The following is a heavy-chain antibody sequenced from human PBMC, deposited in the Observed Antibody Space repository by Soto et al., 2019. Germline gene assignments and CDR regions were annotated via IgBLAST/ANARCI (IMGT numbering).Heavy chain of an antibody. J-gene: IGHJ3*02. CDR1: GYTFTSHC. D-gene: IGHD6-13*01. CDR3: ARDRKGSWFDAFDI. CDR2: ISGSNGNT. V-gene: IGHV1-18*04. Sequence: ASVKVSCKASGYTFTSHCISWVRQAPGQGLEWMGWISGSNGNTNYAQKLQGRVTLATDTSTGTAYMELTSLRSDDTAIYYCARDRKGSWFDAFDIWGQGTMVTVSS.